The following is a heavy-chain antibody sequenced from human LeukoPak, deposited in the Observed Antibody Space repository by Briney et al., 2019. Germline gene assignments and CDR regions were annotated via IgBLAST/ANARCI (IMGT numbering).Heavy chain of an antibody. D-gene: IGHD2-15*01. Sequence: PGGSLRLSCAASGFTFKLYWMHWVRQVPGKRPAWVSRINDDGSDTIYADSVRGRFTISRDDAKSTVYLQMNNLRAEDTAVYYCVRGGPSTWSWGQGTLVTVSS. CDR1: GFTFKLYW. CDR2: INDDGSDT. V-gene: IGHV3-74*01. J-gene: IGHJ5*02. CDR3: VRGGPSTWS.